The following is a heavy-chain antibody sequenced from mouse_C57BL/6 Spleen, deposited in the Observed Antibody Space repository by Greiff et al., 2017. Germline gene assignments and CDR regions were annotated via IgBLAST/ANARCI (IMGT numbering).Heavy chain of an antibody. Sequence: VQLQQPGAELVRPGSSVKLSCKASGYTFTSYWMHWVKQRPIQGLEWIGNIDPSDSETHYNQKFKDKATLTVDKSSSTAYMQLSSLTSEDSAVYYCARESSGYSAYWGQGTLVTVSA. CDR3: ARESSGYSAY. CDR2: IDPSDSET. CDR1: GYTFTSYW. V-gene: IGHV1-52*01. D-gene: IGHD3-2*02. J-gene: IGHJ3*01.